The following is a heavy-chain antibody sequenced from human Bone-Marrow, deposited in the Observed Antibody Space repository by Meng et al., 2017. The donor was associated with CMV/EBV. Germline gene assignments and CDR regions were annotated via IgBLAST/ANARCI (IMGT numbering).Heavy chain of an antibody. CDR3: ARISYCSSTSCSVYFDY. V-gene: IGHV2-70D*14. CDR1: GFSLSTSGMR. CDR2: IDWDDDK. Sequence: SGPTLVNPTQPLTLPCIFFGFSLSTSGMRVSWIRQPPGKALEWLARIDWDDDKFYSTSLKTRLTISKDTSKHQVVLTMTNMDPVDTATYYCARISYCSSTSCSVYFDYWGQGTLVTVSS. D-gene: IGHD2-2*01. J-gene: IGHJ4*02.